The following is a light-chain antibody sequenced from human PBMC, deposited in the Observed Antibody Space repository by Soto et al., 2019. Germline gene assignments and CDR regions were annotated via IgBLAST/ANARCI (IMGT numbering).Light chain of an antibody. CDR3: SSYTSTTTLV. J-gene: IGLJ2*01. CDR1: SSDDGYYNS. Sequence: QSALTQPASVSGSPGQSITISCTETSSDDGYYNSVSWYQKHPDKAPKLIIYDVTKRPSGVSDRFSGSKSGTTASLTISGLQADDEADYYCSSYTSTTTLVFGGGTKLTVL. CDR2: DVT. V-gene: IGLV2-14*01.